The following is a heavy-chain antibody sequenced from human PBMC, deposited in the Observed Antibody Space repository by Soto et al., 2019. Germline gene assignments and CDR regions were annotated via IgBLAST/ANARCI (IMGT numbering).Heavy chain of an antibody. CDR2: IYYSGST. CDR1: GGSISSSSYY. D-gene: IGHD5-12*01. CDR3: ARHQWYSGYDFGPDFDY. Sequence: QLQLQESGPRLVKPSETLSLTCTVSGGSISSSSYYWGWIRQPPGKGLEWIGSIYYSGSTYYNPSLESRVTISVDTSKNQFSLKLSSVTAADTAVYYCARHQWYSGYDFGPDFDYWGQGTLVTVSS. V-gene: IGHV4-39*01. J-gene: IGHJ4*02.